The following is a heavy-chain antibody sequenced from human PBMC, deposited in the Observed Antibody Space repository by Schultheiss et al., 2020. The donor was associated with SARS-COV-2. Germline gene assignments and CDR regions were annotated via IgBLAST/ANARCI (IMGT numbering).Heavy chain of an antibody. CDR2: IWYDGSNK. J-gene: IGHJ4*02. Sequence: GGSLRLSCAASGFNFNRFGTHWVRQAPGKGLEWVAAIWYDGSNKEYADSVRGRFTISRDLSKNTVYLQMNSLRAEDTAVYYCARGADTALPSFFDFWGQGTLVTVSS. D-gene: IGHD5-18*01. CDR1: GFNFNRFG. CDR3: ARGADTALPSFFDF. V-gene: IGHV3-33*01.